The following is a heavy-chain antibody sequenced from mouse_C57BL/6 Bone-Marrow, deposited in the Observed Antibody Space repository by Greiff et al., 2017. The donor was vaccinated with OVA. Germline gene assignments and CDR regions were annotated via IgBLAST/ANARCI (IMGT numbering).Heavy chain of an antibody. V-gene: IGHV1-4*01. CDR2: INPSSGSI. Sequence: VQLQQSGAELARPGASVKMSCKASGYTFTSYTMHWVKQRPGQGLEWIGYINPSSGSIKYNQKFKDKATLPADKSSSTAYMQLSSLTSEDSADYYCSSVRYFDVWGTGTTVTVSS. J-gene: IGHJ1*03. CDR3: SSVRYFDV. CDR1: GYTFTSYT.